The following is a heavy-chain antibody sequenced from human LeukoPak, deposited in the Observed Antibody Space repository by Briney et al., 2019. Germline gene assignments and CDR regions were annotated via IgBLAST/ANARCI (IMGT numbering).Heavy chain of an antibody. V-gene: IGHV1-18*01. CDR1: GYSFTGYD. CDR3: ARDLSGNWFDP. D-gene: IGHD3-10*01. CDR2: ISAYNGNT. J-gene: IGHJ5*02. Sequence: ASVKVSCKASGYSFTGYDINWVRQAPGQGLEWMGWISAYNGNTNYAQKLQGRVTMTTDTSTSTAYMELRSLRSDDTAVYYCARDLSGNWFDPWGQGTLVTVSS.